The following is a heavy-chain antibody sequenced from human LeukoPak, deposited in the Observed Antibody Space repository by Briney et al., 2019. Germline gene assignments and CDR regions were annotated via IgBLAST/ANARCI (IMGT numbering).Heavy chain of an antibody. CDR1: GGSFSGYY. J-gene: IGHJ5*02. Sequence: SETLFLTCAVYGGSFSGYYWNWIRQPPGKGLEWIGEINHSGSTNYNPSLKSRVTISVDTSKNQFSLKLSSVTAADTAVYYCARGAKAIAAAGIWFDPWGQGTLVTVSS. CDR3: ARGAKAIAAAGIWFDP. V-gene: IGHV4-34*01. CDR2: INHSGST. D-gene: IGHD6-13*01.